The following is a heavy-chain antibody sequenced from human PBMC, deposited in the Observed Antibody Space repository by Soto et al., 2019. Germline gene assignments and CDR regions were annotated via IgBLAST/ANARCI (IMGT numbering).Heavy chain of an antibody. CDR2: INHSGST. Sequence: SETLSLTCAAYGGSFSGYYWSWIRQPPGKGLEWIGEINHSGSTNYNPSLKSRVTISVDTSKNQFSLKLSSVTAADTAVYYCAGQDIVVVPAAMGRFDYWGQGTLVTVSS. CDR3: AGQDIVVVPAAMGRFDY. D-gene: IGHD2-2*01. CDR1: GGSFSGYY. V-gene: IGHV4-34*01. J-gene: IGHJ4*02.